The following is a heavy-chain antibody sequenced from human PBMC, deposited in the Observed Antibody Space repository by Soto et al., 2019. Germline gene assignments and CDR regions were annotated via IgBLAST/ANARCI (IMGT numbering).Heavy chain of an antibody. V-gene: IGHV1-69*12. CDR3: ARPIQFYYDSSGGSAWFDP. J-gene: IGHJ5*02. CDR1: GGTFSSYA. CDR2: IIPIFGPA. Sequence: QVQLVQSGAEVKKPGSSVKVSCKASGGTFSSYAISWVRQAPGQGLEWMGGIIPIFGPANYAQKFQGRVTITADESTRTAYMELSSLRSEDTAVYYCARPIQFYYDSSGGSAWFDPWGQGNLVTVSS. D-gene: IGHD3-22*01.